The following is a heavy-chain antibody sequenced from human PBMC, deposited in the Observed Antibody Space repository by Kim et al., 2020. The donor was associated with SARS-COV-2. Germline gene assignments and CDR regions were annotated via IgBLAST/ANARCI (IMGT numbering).Heavy chain of an antibody. CDR3: AKSVRVGGEGDN. J-gene: IGHJ4*02. D-gene: IGHD2-15*01. CDR2: VSGSGANT. V-gene: IGHV3-23*01. CDR1: GFTFSIYA. Sequence: GGSLRLSCAASGFTFSIYAMSWVRQAPGKGLEWVSTVSGSGANTYYVDSVKGRFTISRDNSKNTLYFQLNSLRVEDTALYYCAKSVRVGGEGDNWGQGTL.